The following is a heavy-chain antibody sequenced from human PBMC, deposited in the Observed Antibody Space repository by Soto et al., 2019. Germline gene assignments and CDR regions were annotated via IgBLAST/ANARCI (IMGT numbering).Heavy chain of an antibody. D-gene: IGHD6-19*01. J-gene: IGHJ6*02. Sequence: PSETLSLTCTVSGGSISSSSYYWGWIRQPPGKGLEWIGSIYYSGSTYYNPSLKSRVTISVDTSKNQFSLKLSSVTAADTAVYYCARGVSSGWYYYYGMDVWGQGTTVTVSS. CDR1: GGSISSSSYY. CDR2: IYYSGST. CDR3: ARGVSSGWYYYYGMDV. V-gene: IGHV4-39*01.